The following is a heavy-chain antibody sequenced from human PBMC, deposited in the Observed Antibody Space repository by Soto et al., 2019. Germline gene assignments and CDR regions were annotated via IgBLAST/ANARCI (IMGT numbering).Heavy chain of an antibody. CDR1: GFTFSDYY. Sequence: QVQLVESGGGLVKPGGSLRLSCAASGFTFSDYYMSWIRQAPGKGLEWVSYISSSGSTIYYADSVKGRFTISRDNAKNSLYLKMNSLRAEDTAVYYCARSDYDFWSASGGDAFDIWGQGTMVTVSS. CDR3: ARSDYDFWSASGGDAFDI. V-gene: IGHV3-11*01. CDR2: ISSSGSTI. D-gene: IGHD3-3*01. J-gene: IGHJ3*02.